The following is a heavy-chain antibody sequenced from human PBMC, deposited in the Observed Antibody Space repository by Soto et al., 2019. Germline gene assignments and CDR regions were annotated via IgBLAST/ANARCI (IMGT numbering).Heavy chain of an antibody. D-gene: IGHD3-9*01. CDR2: ISGSGDFT. CDR3: AKTQNDILDY. Sequence: EVQLLESGGGLVQPGGSLRLSCAASGFTFSSYAMSWVRQAPGKGLEWVSVISGSGDFTFYADSVKGRFTISRDNSKNTLYLQMNSLRAEDTAVYYCAKTQNDILDYLVHGTLVTVSS. V-gene: IGHV3-23*01. CDR1: GFTFSSYA. J-gene: IGHJ4*01.